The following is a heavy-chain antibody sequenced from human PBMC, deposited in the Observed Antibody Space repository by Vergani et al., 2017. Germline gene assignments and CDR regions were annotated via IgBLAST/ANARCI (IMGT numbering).Heavy chain of an antibody. D-gene: IGHD3-22*01. J-gene: IGHJ4*02. Sequence: QVRLVESGGGVVQPGRSLTLTCSASGFGFKNFAMHWFRQAPGKGLAWVATISKDGTPDYYEPSVRGRFAVSRDNFKNTVYLQMDRFTTDDTAVYFCARDGTYIVVSSSYYSHLLYYWGQGILVTVSS. V-gene: IGHV3-30*03. CDR2: ISKDGTPD. CDR3: ARDGTYIVVSSSYYSHLLYY. CDR1: GFGFKNFA.